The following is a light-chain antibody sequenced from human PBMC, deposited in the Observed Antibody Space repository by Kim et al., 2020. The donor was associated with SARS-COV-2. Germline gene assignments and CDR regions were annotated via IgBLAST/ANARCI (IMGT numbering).Light chain of an antibody. CDR3: ATWDDRLSGRGV. CDR2: RNT. Sequence: ELTQPPSASGTPGQRVTISCSGSSSNIGSNYVYWYQQLPGTAPKLLIYRNTQRPSGVPDRFSGSKSGTSASLAISGLRSEDEADYYCATWDDRLSGRGVFGGGTQVTVL. CDR1: SSNIGSNY. J-gene: IGLJ3*02. V-gene: IGLV1-47*01.